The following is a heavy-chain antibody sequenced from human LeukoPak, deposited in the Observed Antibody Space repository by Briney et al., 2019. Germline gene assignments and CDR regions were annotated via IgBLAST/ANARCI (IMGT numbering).Heavy chain of an antibody. V-gene: IGHV4-59*01. J-gene: IGHJ4*02. CDR1: GGSFSGYY. CDR3: AREGMVPNYGGFDY. CDR2: IYYSGST. D-gene: IGHD3-10*01. Sequence: SETLSLTCAVYGGSFSGYYWSWIRQPPGKGLEWIGYIYYSGSTNYNPSLKSRVTISVDTSKNQFSLKQSSVTAADTAVYYCAREGMVPNYGGFDYWGQGTLVTVSS.